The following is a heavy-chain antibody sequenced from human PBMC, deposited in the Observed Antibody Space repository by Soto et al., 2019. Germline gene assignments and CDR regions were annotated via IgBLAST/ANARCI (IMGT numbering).Heavy chain of an antibody. D-gene: IGHD3-16*01. CDR3: ASGGGGGGY. CDR2: IYSGGYT. Sequence: EVQLVESGGGLIQPGGSLRLSCAVSGFTVSNNYMSWVRQAPGKGLEGVSVIYSGGYTAYGDSVKGRFTISRDNSKNTLFRKMNGLGRDDGLVFYWASGGGGGGYWGQGTLVTVSS. V-gene: IGHV3-53*01. CDR1: GFTVSNNY. J-gene: IGHJ4*02.